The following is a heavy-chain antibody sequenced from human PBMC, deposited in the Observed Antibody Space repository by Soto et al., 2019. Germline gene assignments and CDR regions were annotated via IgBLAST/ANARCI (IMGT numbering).Heavy chain of an antibody. Sequence: ASVKVSCKASGYTFTGYYMHWVRQAPGQGLEWMGWINPNSGGTNYAQKFQGWVTMTRDTSISTAYMELSRLRSDDTAVYYCARARGDCSSTSCPLPDYWGQGTLVTV. CDR2: INPNSGGT. CDR3: ARARGDCSSTSCPLPDY. V-gene: IGHV1-2*04. CDR1: GYTFTGYY. D-gene: IGHD2-2*01. J-gene: IGHJ4*02.